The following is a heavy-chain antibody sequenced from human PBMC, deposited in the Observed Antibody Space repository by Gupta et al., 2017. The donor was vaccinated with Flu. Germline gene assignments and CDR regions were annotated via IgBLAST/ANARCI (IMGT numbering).Heavy chain of an antibody. CDR1: GFNLNNYA. V-gene: IGHV3-23*01. D-gene: IGHD3-3*01. CDR2: LSGSSGDT. CDR3: ARDSVRHYDFWSGVDLFDY. Sequence: DVQLLESGGGVIRPGGSLRLSCSVSGFNLNNYAMNWVRQAPGKGLQWVATLSGSSGDTYYAHSVKGRFTISSDSSSGILFLQMDNLRLEDAATYYCARDSVRHYDFWSGVDLFDYWGPGTVVTVSS. J-gene: IGHJ4*02.